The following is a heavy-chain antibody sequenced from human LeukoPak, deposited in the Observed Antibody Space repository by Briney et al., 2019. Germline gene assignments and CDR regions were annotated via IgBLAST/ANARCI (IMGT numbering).Heavy chain of an antibody. D-gene: IGHD5-18*01. CDR2: IKQDGSEK. CDR1: GFTFSSYW. V-gene: IGHV3-7*01. J-gene: IGHJ6*03. Sequence: GGSLRLSCAASGFTFSSYWMSWVRQAPGKGLEWVANIKQDGSEKYYVDSVKGRFTISRDNAKNSLYLQMNSLRAEDTAVYYCARAPLSGGYSYSSYYYMDVWGKGTTVTVSS. CDR3: ARAPLSGGYSYSSYYYMDV.